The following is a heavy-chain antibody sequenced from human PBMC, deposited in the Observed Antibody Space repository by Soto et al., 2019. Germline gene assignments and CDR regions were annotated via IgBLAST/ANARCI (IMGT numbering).Heavy chain of an antibody. Sequence: ASVKVSCKVSGYTLTELSMHWVRQAPGKGLEWMGGFDPEDGETIYAQKFQGRVTMTEDTSTDTAYMELSSLRSEDTAVYYCATKHGYCSGGSCYNWFDPWGQGTLVTVSS. CDR2: FDPEDGET. V-gene: IGHV1-24*01. CDR1: GYTLTELS. D-gene: IGHD2-15*01. J-gene: IGHJ5*02. CDR3: ATKHGYCSGGSCYNWFDP.